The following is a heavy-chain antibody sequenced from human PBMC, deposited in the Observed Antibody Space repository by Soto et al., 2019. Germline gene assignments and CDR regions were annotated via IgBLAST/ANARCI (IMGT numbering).Heavy chain of an antibody. V-gene: IGHV1-69*02. CDR3: AFDSSGYYDY. CDR2: IIPILGIA. D-gene: IGHD3-22*01. Sequence: QVQLVQSGAEVKKPGSSVKVSCTASGGTFSSYTISWVRQAPGQGLEWMGRIIPILGIANYAQQFQGRVTITADKSTSTAYMELSSLRSEDTAVYYSAFDSSGYYDYWGQGTLVTVSS. CDR1: GGTFSSYT. J-gene: IGHJ4*02.